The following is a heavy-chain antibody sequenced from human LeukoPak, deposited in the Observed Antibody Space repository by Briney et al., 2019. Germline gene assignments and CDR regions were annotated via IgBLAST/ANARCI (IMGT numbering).Heavy chain of an antibody. D-gene: IGHD2-2*01. CDR3: ARAPGYCSSTSCYPSDY. V-gene: IGHV1-8*01. CDR2: MNPNSGNT. Sequence: GASVKVSCKASGYTFTSYDINWVRQATGQGLEWMGWMNPNSGNTGYAQKFQGRVTMTRNTSISTAYMELSSLRSEDTAVYYCARAPGYCSSTSCYPSDYWGQGTLVTVSS. CDR1: GYTFTSYD. J-gene: IGHJ4*02.